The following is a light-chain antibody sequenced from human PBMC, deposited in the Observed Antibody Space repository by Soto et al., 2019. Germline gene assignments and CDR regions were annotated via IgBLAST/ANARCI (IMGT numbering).Light chain of an antibody. CDR2: EGT. V-gene: IGLV2-23*01. Sequence: QSVLTQPASVSGSPGQSITISCTRSSTDFENYNLVSWYQHCPDKAPKLIIYEGTKRTSEISDRFSGSESDTTASLIISGLQPEDEADYYCSAYAGSSARVVFGGGTKLTV. J-gene: IGLJ2*01. CDR1: STDFENYNL. CDR3: SAYAGSSARVV.